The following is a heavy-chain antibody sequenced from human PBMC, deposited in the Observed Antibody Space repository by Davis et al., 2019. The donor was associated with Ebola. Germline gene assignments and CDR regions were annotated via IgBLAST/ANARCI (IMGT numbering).Heavy chain of an antibody. CDR3: ASQLSSTSKYYYYGMDV. D-gene: IGHD2-2*01. CDR1: GGTFSSYA. CDR2: ISAYNGNT. J-gene: IGHJ6*02. Sequence: ASVKVSCKASGGTFSSYAISWVRQAPGQGLEWMGWISAYNGNTNYAQKLQGRVTMTTDTSTSTAYMELRSLRSDDTAVYYCASQLSSTSKYYYYGMDVWGQGTTVTVSS. V-gene: IGHV1-18*01.